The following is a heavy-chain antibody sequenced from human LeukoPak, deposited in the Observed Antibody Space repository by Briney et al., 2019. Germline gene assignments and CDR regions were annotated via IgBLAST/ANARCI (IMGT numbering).Heavy chain of an antibody. CDR2: IYSDNT. Sequence: GGSLRLACTVSGFTVSSNSMSWVRQAPGKGLEWVSFIYSDNTHYSDSVKGRFTISRDNSKNTLYLQMNSLRAEDTAVYYCARRAGAYSHPYDYWGQGTLVTVSS. CDR1: GFTVSSNS. D-gene: IGHD4/OR15-4a*01. V-gene: IGHV3-53*01. J-gene: IGHJ4*02. CDR3: ARRAGAYSHPYDY.